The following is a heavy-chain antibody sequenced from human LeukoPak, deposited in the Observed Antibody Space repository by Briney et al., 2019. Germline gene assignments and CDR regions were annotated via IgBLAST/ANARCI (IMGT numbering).Heavy chain of an antibody. D-gene: IGHD6-13*01. Sequence: GGSLRLSCAASGFIFSSYWMSWVRQAPGKGLEWVSSISSSKTYIYYADSVKGRFTISRDNVKNSLYLQMNSLRAEDTAVYYCARVTSGITGGTYYYYYMDVWGKGTTVTVSS. V-gene: IGHV3-21*01. CDR3: ARVTSGITGGTYYYYYMDV. CDR2: ISSSKTYI. CDR1: GFIFSSYW. J-gene: IGHJ6*03.